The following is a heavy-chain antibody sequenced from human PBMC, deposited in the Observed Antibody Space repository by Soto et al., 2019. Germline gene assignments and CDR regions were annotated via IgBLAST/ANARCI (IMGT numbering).Heavy chain of an antibody. J-gene: IGHJ5*02. CDR2: ISYDGSNK. CDR3: AKDLNPITMIVVVIPWFDP. D-gene: IGHD3-22*01. V-gene: IGHV3-30*18. Sequence: GGSLRLSCAASGFTFSSYGMHWVRQAPGKGLEWVAVISYDGSNKYYADSVKGRFTISRDNSKNTLYLQMNSLRAEDTAVYYCAKDLNPITMIVVVIPWFDPWGQGTL. CDR1: GFTFSSYG.